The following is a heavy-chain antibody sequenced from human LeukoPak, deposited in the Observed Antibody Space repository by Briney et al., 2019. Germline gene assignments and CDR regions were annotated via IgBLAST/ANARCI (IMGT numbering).Heavy chain of an antibody. CDR3: ARGSGSSGWYKPDHLYYYMDV. CDR2: INPNSGGT. CDR1: GYTFTGYY. Sequence: GASVKVSCKASGYTFTGYYMHWVRQAPGQGLEWMGWINPNSGGTNYAQKFQGRVTMTRDMSTSTVYMELSSLRSEDTAVYYCARGSGSSGWYKPDHLYYYMDVWGKGTTVTVSS. V-gene: IGHV1-2*02. D-gene: IGHD6-19*01. J-gene: IGHJ6*03.